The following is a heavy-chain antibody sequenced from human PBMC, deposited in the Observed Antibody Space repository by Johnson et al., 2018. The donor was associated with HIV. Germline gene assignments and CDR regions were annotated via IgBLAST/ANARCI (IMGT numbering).Heavy chain of an antibody. D-gene: IGHD5-18*01. CDR1: GFTFSSYG. J-gene: IGHJ3*01. CDR3: ARDHYIGIRAFDV. CDR2: IRYDGSNK. Sequence: VQVVESGGGVVQPGGSLRLSCAASGFTFSSYGMHWVRQAPGKGLEWVAFIRYDGSNKYYADSVKGRFTISRDNAKNSLYLQMNSLRAEDTAVYYCARDHYIGIRAFDVWGQGTMVTVSS. V-gene: IGHV3-30*02.